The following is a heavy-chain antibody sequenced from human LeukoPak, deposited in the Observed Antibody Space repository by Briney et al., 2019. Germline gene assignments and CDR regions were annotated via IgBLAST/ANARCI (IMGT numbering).Heavy chain of an antibody. CDR3: ARGISDYMDV. V-gene: IGHV1-8*03. CDR1: GYTFTSYY. CDR2: MNPNSGNT. J-gene: IGHJ6*03. Sequence: ASVKVSCKASGYTFTSYYMHWVRQAPGQGLEWMGWMNPNSGNTGYAQKFQGRVTITRNTSISTAYMELSSLRSEDTAVYYCARGISDYMDVWGKGTTVTVSS. D-gene: IGHD3-3*02.